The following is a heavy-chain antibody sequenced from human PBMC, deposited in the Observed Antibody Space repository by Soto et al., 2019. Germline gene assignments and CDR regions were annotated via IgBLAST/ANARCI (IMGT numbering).Heavy chain of an antibody. CDR1: GGSISSYY. D-gene: IGHD2-8*01. CDR2: IYYSGST. Sequence: QVQLQESGPGLVKPSETLSLTCTVSGGSISSYYWSWIRQPPGKGLEWIGYIYYSGSTNYNPSLKSRVTISVDTSKNQFSLKLSSVTAADTAVYYCASMYAVPGHYYYYYGMDVWGQGTTVTVSS. J-gene: IGHJ6*02. V-gene: IGHV4-59*01. CDR3: ASMYAVPGHYYYYYGMDV.